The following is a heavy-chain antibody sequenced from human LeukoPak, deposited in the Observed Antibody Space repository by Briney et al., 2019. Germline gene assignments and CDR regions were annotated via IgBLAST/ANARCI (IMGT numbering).Heavy chain of an antibody. Sequence: GASVKAPCKASGFTLIDYIHWVRQDPSQGLQWMGWIKPNSGDTDYAQRFQGRVTMTRDTSISTVYMELSSLRSDDTAVYYCARTDSVPAGDYHYWYMDVWGKGTTVTVSS. J-gene: IGHJ6*03. D-gene: IGHD2-2*01. CDR1: GFTLIDY. CDR3: ARTDSVPAGDYHYWYMDV. CDR2: IKPNSGDT. V-gene: IGHV1-2*02.